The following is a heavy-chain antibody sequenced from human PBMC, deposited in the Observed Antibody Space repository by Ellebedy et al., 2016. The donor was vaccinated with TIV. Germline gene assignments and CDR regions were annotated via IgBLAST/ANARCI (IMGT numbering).Heavy chain of an antibody. CDR2: IFTSGIT. CDR1: GLSVSSKY. D-gene: IGHD3-16*01. CDR3: ARGTYERWQAYDY. V-gene: IGHV3-66*01. J-gene: IGHJ4*02. Sequence: PGGSLRLSCAASGLSVSSKYMSWVRQAPGKGLEWVSAIFTSGITSYADLVKGRFTISRDNSKNTLYLQMNSLRAEDTAVYYCARGTYERWQAYDYWGQGTLVTVSS.